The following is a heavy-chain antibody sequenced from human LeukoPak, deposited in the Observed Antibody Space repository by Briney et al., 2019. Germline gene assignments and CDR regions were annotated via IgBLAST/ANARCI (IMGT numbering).Heavy chain of an antibody. CDR2: ISSNGGST. J-gene: IGHJ4*02. CDR1: GFTFSSYA. V-gene: IGHV3-64*01. Sequence: PGGSLRLSCAASGFTFSSYAMHWVRQAPGKGLEYVSAISSNGGSTYYANSVKGRFTISRDNSKNTLYLQMGSLRAEDMAVYYCARASYPYYYDSSGYYSLGYWGQGTLVTVSS. CDR3: ARASYPYYYDSSGYYSLGY. D-gene: IGHD3-22*01.